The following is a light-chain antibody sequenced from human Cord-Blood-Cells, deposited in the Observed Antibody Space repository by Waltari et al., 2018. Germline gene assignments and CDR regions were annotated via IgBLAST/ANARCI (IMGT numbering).Light chain of an antibody. CDR1: RSVSSY. J-gene: IGKJ5*01. CDR2: DAS. V-gene: IGKV3-11*01. CDR3: QQHSNWPIT. Sequence: EIVLTQSPATLSLSPGERATFSCRASRSVSSYLAWYQQQPGQAPRLIFDDASNRATGIPARFSGSGSGTDFTLTISSREPEDVAVYYCQQHSNWPITFGQGTRLEIK.